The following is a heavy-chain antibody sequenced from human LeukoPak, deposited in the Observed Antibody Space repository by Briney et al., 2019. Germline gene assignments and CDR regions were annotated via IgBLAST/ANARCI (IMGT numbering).Heavy chain of an antibody. Sequence: QPGGSLRLSCAASGFTVSSNYMSWVRQAPGKGLEWVSVIYSGGSTYYADSLKGRFTISRDNSKNTLYLQMNSLRAEDTAVYYCARRRRYCRSTSCYDWFDPWGQGTLVTVSS. V-gene: IGHV3-53*01. CDR1: GFTVSSNY. CDR2: IYSGGST. D-gene: IGHD2-2*01. CDR3: ARRRRYCRSTSCYDWFDP. J-gene: IGHJ5*02.